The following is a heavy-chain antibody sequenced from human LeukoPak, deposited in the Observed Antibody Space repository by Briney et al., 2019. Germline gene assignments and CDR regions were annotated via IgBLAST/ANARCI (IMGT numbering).Heavy chain of an antibody. CDR1: GFTFSSYS. Sequence: PGGSLRLSCAASGFTFSSYSMNWVRQAPGKGLERVSSISSSSSYIYYADSVKGRFTISRDNAKNSLYLQMNSLRAEDTAVYYCARVSDTAMVTVDYWGQGTLVTVSS. CDR2: ISSSSSYI. D-gene: IGHD5-18*01. J-gene: IGHJ4*02. CDR3: ARVSDTAMVTVDY. V-gene: IGHV3-21*01.